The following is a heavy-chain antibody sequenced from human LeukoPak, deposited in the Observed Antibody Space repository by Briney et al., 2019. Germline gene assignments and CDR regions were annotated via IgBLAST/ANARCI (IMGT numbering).Heavy chain of an antibody. CDR1: GYTFTGYY. J-gene: IGHJ4*02. Sequence: ASVKVSCKASGYTFTGYYMYWVRQAPGQGLEWMGWINPNNGGTYYAEKFQGRVTMTRDTSINTVYMELSRLRSDDTAVYYCARGVLVSAHSGDDGYWGQGTLVTVSS. D-gene: IGHD5-12*01. V-gene: IGHV1-2*02. CDR2: INPNNGGT. CDR3: ARGVLVSAHSGDDGY.